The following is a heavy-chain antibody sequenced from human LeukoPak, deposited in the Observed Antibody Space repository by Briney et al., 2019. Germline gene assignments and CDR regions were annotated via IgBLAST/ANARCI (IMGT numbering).Heavy chain of an antibody. D-gene: IGHD7-27*01. V-gene: IGHV1-2*02. CDR2: INGKRGDT. J-gene: IGHJ4*02. CDR3: ARDHDWGVDY. CDR1: GFTFTDHY. Sequence: ASVTVSCKASGFTFTDHYMHWVRQAPGQGLEWMGWINGKRGDTNYAQNFQDRVTMTRDTSTSTAYMELSRLTVDDTAVYYCARDHDWGVDYWGQGTLVTVSS.